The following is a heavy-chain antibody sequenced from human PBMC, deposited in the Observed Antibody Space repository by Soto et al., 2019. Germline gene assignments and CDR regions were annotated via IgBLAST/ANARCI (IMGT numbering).Heavy chain of an antibody. D-gene: IGHD3-10*01. CDR1: GGTFSSYT. CDR2: IIPILGIA. CDR3: ARDLGVSKALDY. J-gene: IGHJ4*02. V-gene: IGHV1-69*04. Sequence: ASVKVSCKASGGTFSSYTISWVRQAPGQGLEWMGRIIPILGIANYAQKFQGRVTITADKSTSTAYMELSSLRSEDTAVYYCARDLGVSKALDYWGQGTLVTVSS.